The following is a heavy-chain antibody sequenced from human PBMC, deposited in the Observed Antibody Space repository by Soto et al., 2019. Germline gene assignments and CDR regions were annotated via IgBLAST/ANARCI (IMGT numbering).Heavy chain of an antibody. Sequence: GGSLRLSCAASGFTFSSYGMHWVRQAPGKGLEWVAVIWYDGSNKYYADSVKGRFTISRDNSKNTLYLQMNSLRAEDTAVYSCARDRVATRGPYYYYGMDVWGQGTTVTVSS. CDR2: IWYDGSNK. CDR3: ARDRVATRGPYYYYGMDV. CDR1: GFTFSSYG. V-gene: IGHV3-33*01. J-gene: IGHJ6*02. D-gene: IGHD5-12*01.